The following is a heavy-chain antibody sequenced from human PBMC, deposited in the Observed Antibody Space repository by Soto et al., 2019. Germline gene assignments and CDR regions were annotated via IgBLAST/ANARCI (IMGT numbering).Heavy chain of an antibody. D-gene: IGHD2-2*01. CDR3: ARDLGYCSSTSCSFRRQQLVPDY. Sequence: LRLSFAASGLTCRSYAMHWVRQAPGKGLVRVEDITYDGSNKYYACSVKGRFTISRDNSKNSLYLQMNSLRAEDTAVYYCARDLGYCSSTSCSFRRQQLVPDYWGQGTLVTVSS. CDR1: GLTCRSYA. CDR2: ITYDGSNK. V-gene: IGHV3-30-3*01. J-gene: IGHJ4*02.